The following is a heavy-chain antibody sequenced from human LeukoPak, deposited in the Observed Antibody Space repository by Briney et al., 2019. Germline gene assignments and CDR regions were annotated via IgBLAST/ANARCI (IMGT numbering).Heavy chain of an antibody. Sequence: GGSLRLSCAASGFTFSDYYMSWIRQAPGKGLEWVSYISSSGSTIYYADSVKGRFTISRDNAKNSLYLQMNSLRAEDTAVYYCTTDMGFGEGPSDYFDYWGQGTLVTVSS. CDR1: GFTFSDYY. D-gene: IGHD3-10*01. CDR2: ISSSGSTI. J-gene: IGHJ4*02. V-gene: IGHV3-11*04. CDR3: TTDMGFGEGPSDYFDY.